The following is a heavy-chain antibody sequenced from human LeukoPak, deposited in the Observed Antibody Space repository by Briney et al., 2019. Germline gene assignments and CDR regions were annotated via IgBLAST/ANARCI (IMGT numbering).Heavy chain of an antibody. D-gene: IGHD5-18*01. J-gene: IGHJ4*02. CDR3: ARDRGWAGYSYGFYY. CDR1: GYTFTTYA. CDR2: INAGNGNT. Sequence: ASVKVSCKASGYTFTTYAMHWVRQAPGQGLEWMGWINAGNGNTKYSQKFQGRVTITADESTSTAYMELSSLRSEDTAVYYCARDRGWAGYSYGFYYWGQGTLVTVSS. V-gene: IGHV1-3*01.